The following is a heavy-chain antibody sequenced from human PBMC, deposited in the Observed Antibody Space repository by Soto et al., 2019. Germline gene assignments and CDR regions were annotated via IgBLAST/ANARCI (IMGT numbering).Heavy chain of an antibody. J-gene: IGHJ6*02. V-gene: IGHV4-59*01. CDR3: ARGKYSSPRGGLDV. CDR1: GASITQYY. CDR2: VSSTGST. Sequence: SETLSLTCTVSGASITQYYWNWIRQSPGKGLEWIVSVSSTGSTVYNPSLTSRVTVSLDTSKNQFSLTLNSVTAADTAVYHCARGKYSSPRGGLDVWGQGTPVTVSS. D-gene: IGHD4-4*01.